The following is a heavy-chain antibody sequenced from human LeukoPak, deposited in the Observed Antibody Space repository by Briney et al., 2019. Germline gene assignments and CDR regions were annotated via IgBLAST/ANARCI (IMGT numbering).Heavy chain of an antibody. CDR3: ARAPITSPFYFDY. Sequence: TGGSLRLSCTASGFAFAEHGMSWVRQVPGKGLEWVSGINWSGGSTGYADPLRGRFTISRDSAKNSLYLQMDSLRAEDTALYYCARAPITSPFYFDYWGQGTLVTVSS. V-gene: IGHV3-20*04. CDR2: INWSGGST. D-gene: IGHD2-2*01. J-gene: IGHJ4*02. CDR1: GFAFAEHG.